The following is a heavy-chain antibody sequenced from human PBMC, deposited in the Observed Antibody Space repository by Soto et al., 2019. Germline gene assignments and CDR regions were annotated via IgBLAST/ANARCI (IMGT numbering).Heavy chain of an antibody. CDR3: ARAMTSVGAAAKGDF. Sequence: LRLSCAASGFTFNTHWMHWVRQAPGKGLVWVSRINSDGSITDYADSVKGRFSISRDNPRNTLYLQMNSLSPEDTAVYYCARAMTSVGAAAKGDFWGQGTLVTVSS. CDR2: INSDGSIT. V-gene: IGHV3-74*01. D-gene: IGHD1-26*01. CDR1: GFTFNTHW. J-gene: IGHJ4*02.